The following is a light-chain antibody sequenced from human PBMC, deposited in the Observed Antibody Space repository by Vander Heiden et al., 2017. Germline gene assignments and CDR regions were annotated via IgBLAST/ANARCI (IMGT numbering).Light chain of an antibody. CDR2: GAS. CDR1: QSVSSSY. J-gene: IGKJ2*01. Sequence: VLTQSPCTLSLSPGERATLSCRASQSVSSSYLAWYQQKPGQAPRLLIYGASSRATGIPDRFSGSGSGTDFTLTISRREPEDFAVYYCQQYGSSHLYTFGQGTKLEIK. CDR3: QQYGSSHLYT. V-gene: IGKV3-20*01.